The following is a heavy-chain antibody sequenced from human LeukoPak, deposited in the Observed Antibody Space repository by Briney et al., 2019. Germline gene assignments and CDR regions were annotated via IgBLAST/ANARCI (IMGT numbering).Heavy chain of an antibody. V-gene: IGHV3-30*04. D-gene: IGHD4-17*01. CDR1: GFTFSSYA. CDR3: ASPWPSGPDYGDYEAMYYYYYYGMDV. CDR2: ISYDGSNK. J-gene: IGHJ6*02. Sequence: GRSLRLSCAASGFTFSSYAMHWVRQAPGKGLEWVAVISYDGSNKYYADSVKGRFTISRDNSKNTLYLQMNSLRAEDTAVYYCASPWPSGPDYGDYEAMYYYYYYGMDVWGQGTTVTVSS.